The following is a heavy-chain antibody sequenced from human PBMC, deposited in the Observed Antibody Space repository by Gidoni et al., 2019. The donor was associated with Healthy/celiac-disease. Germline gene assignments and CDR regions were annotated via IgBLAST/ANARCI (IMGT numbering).Heavy chain of an antibody. Sequence: QVQLQESGPGLVKPSQTLSLTCTVSGGSISSGSYYWSWIRQPAGKGLEWIGRIYTSGSTNYNPSLKSRVTISVDTSKTQFSLKLSSVTAADTAVYYCARERGIAAAGTLDYWGQGTLVTVSS. D-gene: IGHD6-13*01. CDR1: GGSISSGSYY. J-gene: IGHJ4*02. V-gene: IGHV4-61*02. CDR3: ARERGIAAAGTLDY. CDR2: IYTSGST.